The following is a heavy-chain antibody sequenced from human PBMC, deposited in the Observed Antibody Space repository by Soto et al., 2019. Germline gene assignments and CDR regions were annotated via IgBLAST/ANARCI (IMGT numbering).Heavy chain of an antibody. CDR2: IYDSGVT. V-gene: IGHV4-30-4*08. D-gene: IGHD3-3*01. CDR1: GAIVTSGENY. J-gene: IGHJ4*02. CDR3: ARQGPHYDFWSGYYKPADCDY. Sequence: PSETLSLTCSVSGAIVTSGENYWSWVRQPPGKGLEWIGYIYDSGVTNYTPALKSRVTLSLDRPNNEVSLKLRSVTAADTAVYYCARQGPHYDFWSGYYKPADCDYWGQGTLVTVSS.